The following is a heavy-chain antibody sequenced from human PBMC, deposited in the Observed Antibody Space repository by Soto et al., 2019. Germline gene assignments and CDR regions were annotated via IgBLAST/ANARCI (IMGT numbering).Heavy chain of an antibody. J-gene: IGHJ4*02. D-gene: IGHD1-26*01. CDR2: ISSDGSNK. V-gene: IGHV3-30-3*01. Sequence: QVQLVESGGGVVQPGRSLRLSCAVSGFTFSSHAMHWVRQAPGKGLEWVTLISSDGSNKYYADSVKGRFTTSRDNSKNTMYLQMNSLRVEDTAVYYCARDDEGGSDCDLGCWGQGALVTVSS. CDR3: ARDDEGGSDCDLGC. CDR1: GFTFSSHA.